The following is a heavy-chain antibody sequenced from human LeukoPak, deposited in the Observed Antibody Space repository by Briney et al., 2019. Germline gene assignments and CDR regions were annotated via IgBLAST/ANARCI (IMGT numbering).Heavy chain of an antibody. CDR2: ISYDGSNK. D-gene: IGHD3-10*01. J-gene: IGHJ4*02. Sequence: GGSLRLSCAASGFTFSSYGMHWVRQAPGKGLEWVAVISYDGSNKYYADSVKGRFTISRDKAKNSLYLQMNSLRVEDTAVYYCARDRWFGESLPAQCDYWGQGSLVTVSS. CDR1: GFTFSSYG. V-gene: IGHV3-30*03. CDR3: ARDRWFGESLPAQCDY.